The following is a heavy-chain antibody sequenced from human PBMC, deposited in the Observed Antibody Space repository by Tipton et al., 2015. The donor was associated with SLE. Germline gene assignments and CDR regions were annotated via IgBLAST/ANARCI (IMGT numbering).Heavy chain of an antibody. CDR3: AKGARWFDDFWSGYPLGIYFDP. J-gene: IGHJ5*02. V-gene: IGHV4-59*01. CDR1: GGSINNYY. D-gene: IGHD3-3*01. Sequence: TLSLTCTVSGGSINNYYWSWFRQSPGEGLEWIGFVYDSGTTKYNPSLKSRLTISVDRSKNQFSLKLNSPTAADTAIYYCAKGARWFDDFWSGYPLGIYFDPWGQGTLVTVSS. CDR2: VYDSGTT.